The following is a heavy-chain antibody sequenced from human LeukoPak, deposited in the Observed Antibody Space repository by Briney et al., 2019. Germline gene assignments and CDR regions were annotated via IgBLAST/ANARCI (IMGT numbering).Heavy chain of an antibody. Sequence: GGSLRLSCAASGFTFSSYSMNRVRQAPGKGLEWVSSISSSSSYIYYADSVKGRFTISRDNAKNSLYLQMNSLRAEDTAVYYCANDADLDSSSWYGFDYWGQGTLVTVSS. J-gene: IGHJ4*02. CDR3: ANDADLDSSSWYGFDY. V-gene: IGHV3-21*01. CDR1: GFTFSSYS. CDR2: ISSSSSYI. D-gene: IGHD6-13*01.